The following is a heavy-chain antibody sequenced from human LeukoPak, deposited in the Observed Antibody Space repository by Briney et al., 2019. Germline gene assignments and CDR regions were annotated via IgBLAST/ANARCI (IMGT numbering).Heavy chain of an antibody. Sequence: PSETLSLTCTVSGASVSSGSYYWTWIRQPAGKGLEWIGNVYTSGSTNFNPSLESRLTISVDTSKNQFYMKLTSVTATDTAVYFCARGHGDVVYYNSIDPWGQGTLVTVSS. J-gene: IGHJ5*02. CDR3: ARGHGDVVYYNSIDP. CDR1: GASVSSGSYY. CDR2: VYTSGST. D-gene: IGHD2-8*02. V-gene: IGHV4-61*09.